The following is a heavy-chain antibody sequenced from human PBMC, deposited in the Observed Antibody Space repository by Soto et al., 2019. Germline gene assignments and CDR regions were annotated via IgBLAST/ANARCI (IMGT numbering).Heavy chain of an antibody. CDR2: INAGNGNT. CDR3: ARAPSWWYFDL. CDR1: GYTFTSYG. V-gene: IGHV1-3*01. J-gene: IGHJ2*01. Sequence: ASVKVSCKASGYTFTSYGISWVRQAPGQGLEWMGWINAGNGNTKYSQKFQGRVTITRDTSASTAYMELSGLRSEDTAVYYCARAPSWWYFDLWGRGTLVTVSS.